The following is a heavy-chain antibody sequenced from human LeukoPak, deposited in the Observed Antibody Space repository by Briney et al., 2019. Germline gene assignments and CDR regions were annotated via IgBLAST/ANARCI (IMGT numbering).Heavy chain of an antibody. CDR2: IKQDGSEK. CDR3: ASSVYCSSTSCYDAFDI. Sequence: GGSLRLSCAASGFTFSSYWMSWVRQAPGKGLEWVANIKQDGSEKYYVDSVKGRFTVSRDNAKNSLYLQMNSLRAEDTAVYYCASSVYCSSTSCYDAFDIWGQGTMVTVSS. CDR1: GFTFSSYW. V-gene: IGHV3-7*01. D-gene: IGHD2-2*01. J-gene: IGHJ3*02.